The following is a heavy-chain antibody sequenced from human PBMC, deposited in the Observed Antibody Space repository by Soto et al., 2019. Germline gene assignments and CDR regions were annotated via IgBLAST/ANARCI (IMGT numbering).Heavy chain of an antibody. CDR3: AREDASIAARRGGYGMDV. V-gene: IGHV1-46*01. D-gene: IGHD6-6*01. CDR1: GYTFTSYY. Sequence: ASVKVSCKASGYTFTSYYMHWVRQAPGQGLEWMGIINPSGGSTSYAQKFQGRVTMTRDTSTSTVYMELSSLRPEDTAVYYCAREDASIAARRGGYGMDVWGQGTTVTVSS. J-gene: IGHJ6*02. CDR2: INPSGGST.